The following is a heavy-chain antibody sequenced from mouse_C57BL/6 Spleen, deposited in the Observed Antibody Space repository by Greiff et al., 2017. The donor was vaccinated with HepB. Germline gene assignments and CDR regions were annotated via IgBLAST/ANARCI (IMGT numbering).Heavy chain of an antibody. Sequence: QVQLKESGAELVRPGASVTLSCKASGYTFTDYEMHWVKQTPVHGLEWIGAIDPETGGTAYNQKFKGKAILTADKSSSTAYMELRSLTSEDSAVYYCTRKGAYYSNGFAYWGQGTLVTVSA. V-gene: IGHV1-15*01. CDR2: IDPETGGT. D-gene: IGHD2-5*01. CDR3: TRKGAYYSNGFAY. CDR1: GYTFTDYE. J-gene: IGHJ3*01.